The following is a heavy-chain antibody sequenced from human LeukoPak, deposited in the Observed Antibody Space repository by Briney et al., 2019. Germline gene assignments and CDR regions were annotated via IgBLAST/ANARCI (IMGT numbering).Heavy chain of an antibody. CDR1: GGSLSTSTW. J-gene: IGHJ4*02. V-gene: IGHV4-4*02. CDR2: IYHSGSS. Sequence: SGTLSLTCAVSGGSLSTSTWWSWVRQPPGKGLEWIGEIYHSGSSNYNPSLKSRVTISVDTSKNQFSLKLSSVTAADTAVYYCARSSLDDYGDYGLPDYWGQGTLVTVSS. CDR3: ARSSLDDYGDYGLPDY. D-gene: IGHD4-17*01.